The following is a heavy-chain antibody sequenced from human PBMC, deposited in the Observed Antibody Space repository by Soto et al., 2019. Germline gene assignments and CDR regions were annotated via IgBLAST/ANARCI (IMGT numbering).Heavy chain of an antibody. J-gene: IGHJ5*02. Sequence: GGSLRLSCAASGFTFSSYAMSWVRQAPGKGLEWVSAISGSGGSTYYADSVKGRFTISRDNSKNTLYLQMNSLRAEDTAVYYCAKDLIVATTPNWFDPWGQGTLVTVSS. V-gene: IGHV3-23*01. CDR1: GFTFSSYA. CDR3: AKDLIVATTPNWFDP. D-gene: IGHD5-12*01. CDR2: ISGSGGST.